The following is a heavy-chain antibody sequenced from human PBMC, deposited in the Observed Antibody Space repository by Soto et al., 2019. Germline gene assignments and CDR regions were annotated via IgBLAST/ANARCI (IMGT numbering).Heavy chain of an antibody. CDR3: ARIDDYVDDSFDY. V-gene: IGHV4-59*01. Sequence: SETLSLTCTVSGGSISSYYWSWIRQPPGKGLEWIGYIYYSGSTNYNPSLKSRVTISVDTSKNQFSLKLSSVTAADTAVYYCARIDDYVDDSFDYWGQGTLVTVSS. CDR2: IYYSGST. CDR1: GGSISSYY. J-gene: IGHJ4*02. D-gene: IGHD3-16*01.